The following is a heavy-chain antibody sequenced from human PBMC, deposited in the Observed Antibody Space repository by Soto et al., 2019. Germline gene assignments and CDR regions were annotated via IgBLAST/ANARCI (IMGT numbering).Heavy chain of an antibody. Sequence: SETLSLTCAVYGGSFSGYYWSWIRQPPGKGLEWIGEINHSGSTNYNPSLKSRVTISVDTSKNQFSLKLSSVTAADTAVYYCARRTRYYYYGMDVWGQGTTVTVSS. CDR3: ARRTRYYYYGMDV. CDR2: INHSGST. V-gene: IGHV4-34*01. D-gene: IGHD2-15*01. J-gene: IGHJ6*02. CDR1: GGSFSGYY.